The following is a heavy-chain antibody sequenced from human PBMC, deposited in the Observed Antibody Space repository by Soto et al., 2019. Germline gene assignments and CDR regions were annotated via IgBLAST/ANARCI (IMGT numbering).Heavy chain of an antibody. CDR3: ARDRGYCSGGTCYSVLDY. J-gene: IGHJ4*02. Sequence: EVQLVESGGGLVQPGGSLRLSCAASGFTFNTYYMNWVRQAPGKGLEWVATIINQDGSEKYYVDSVKGRFTISRDNAKTSLYLQMNCLRADDTAVYYCARDRGYCSGGTCYSVLDYWGQGTLVIVSS. CDR2: IINQDGSEK. CDR1: GFTFNTYY. V-gene: IGHV3-7*01. D-gene: IGHD2-15*01.